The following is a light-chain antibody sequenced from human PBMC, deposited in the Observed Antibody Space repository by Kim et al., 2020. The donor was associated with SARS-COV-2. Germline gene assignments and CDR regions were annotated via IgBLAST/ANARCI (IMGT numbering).Light chain of an antibody. CDR2: DND. CDR3: GTWDVGLSVWV. CDR1: SSNIGSKY. Sequence: QSALTQPPSVSAAPGQKVTISCSGSSSNIGSKYVSWYQHLPGRAPKLLIYDNDKRPSGIPDRFSASKSGTSATLGIIGLQTGDEADYYCGTWDVGLSVWVFGGGTQLTVL. V-gene: IGLV1-51*01. J-gene: IGLJ3*02.